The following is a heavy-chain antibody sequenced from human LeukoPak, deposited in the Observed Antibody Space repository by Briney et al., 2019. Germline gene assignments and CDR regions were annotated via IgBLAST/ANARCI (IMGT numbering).Heavy chain of an antibody. Sequence: GGSLRLSCAASGFTFSSSGMTWVRQAPGKGLEWIAYISLSSGVIYYADSVKGRFSISRDNAKNSLYLQMNSLRAEDTAVYYCAKVWEDYGGNSRNYFDYWGQGTLVTVSS. CDR2: ISLSSGVI. V-gene: IGHV3-48*01. CDR1: GFTFSSSG. D-gene: IGHD4-23*01. CDR3: AKVWEDYGGNSRNYFDY. J-gene: IGHJ4*02.